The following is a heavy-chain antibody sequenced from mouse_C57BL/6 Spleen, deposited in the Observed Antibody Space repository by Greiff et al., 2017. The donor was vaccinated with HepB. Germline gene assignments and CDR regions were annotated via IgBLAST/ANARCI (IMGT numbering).Heavy chain of an antibody. CDR1: GYTFTSYW. V-gene: IGHV1-55*01. CDR3: AREDYYGSSRFSY. D-gene: IGHD1-1*01. J-gene: IGHJ3*01. Sequence: QVQLQQPGAELVKPGASVKMSCKASGYTFTSYWITWVKQRPGQGLEWIGDIYPGSGSTNYNEKFKSKATLTVDTSSSTAYMQLSSLTSEDSAVYYYAREDYYGSSRFSYWGQGTLVTVSA. CDR2: IYPGSGST.